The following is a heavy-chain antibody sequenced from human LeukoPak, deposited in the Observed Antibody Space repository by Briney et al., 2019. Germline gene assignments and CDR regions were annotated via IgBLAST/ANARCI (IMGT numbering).Heavy chain of an antibody. CDR3: ARGPTYYDSSGYRLEY. V-gene: IGHV1-2*02. CDR2: INPSNGGK. D-gene: IGHD3-22*01. CDR1: GYAFSGYY. Sequence: GASVKVSCKASGYAFSGYYMHWVRQAPGQGLEWMGWINPSNGGKNYAQNFQGRVTMTRDTSISTAYMELSSLTSDDTAVYYCARGPTYYDSSGYRLEYWGQGTLVTVSS. J-gene: IGHJ4*02.